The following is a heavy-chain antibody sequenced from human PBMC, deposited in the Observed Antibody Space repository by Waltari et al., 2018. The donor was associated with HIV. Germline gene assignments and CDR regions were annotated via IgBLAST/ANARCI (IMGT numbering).Heavy chain of an antibody. Sequence: EVQLVESGGGLVQPGGSLRLSCAASGFTFSSDAMNWVRQGPGKGRVGGSYISNSSSTINYADSVKGRFTISRDNAKNLLYLQMRSLRAEDTAVYFCARERFGSSYFGYWGQGTLVTVSS. D-gene: IGHD6-6*01. CDR3: ARERFGSSYFGY. CDR1: GFTFSSDA. CDR2: ISNSSSTI. V-gene: IGHV3-48*04. J-gene: IGHJ4*02.